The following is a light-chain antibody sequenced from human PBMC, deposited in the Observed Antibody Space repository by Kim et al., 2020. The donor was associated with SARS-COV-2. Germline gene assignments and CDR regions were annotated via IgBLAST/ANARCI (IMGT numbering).Light chain of an antibody. J-gene: IGKJ1*01. CDR1: QGIGNY. CDR3: QKYNSAPWT. Sequence: SASVGSSVNITCRASQGIGNYLAWYQQKPGELPELLIYAASALQSGVPFRFSGSGSGTDFTLTINSLQPEDVATYFCQKYNSAPWTFGQGTRWIS. CDR2: AAS. V-gene: IGKV1-27*01.